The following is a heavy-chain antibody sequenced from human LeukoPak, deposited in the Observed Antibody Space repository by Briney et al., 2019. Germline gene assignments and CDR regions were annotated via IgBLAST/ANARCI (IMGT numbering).Heavy chain of an antibody. CDR2: ISYDGSNK. CDR3: ANLYGDYGFDY. V-gene: IGHV3-30*18. D-gene: IGHD4-17*01. CDR1: GFTSSSYG. J-gene: IGHJ4*02. Sequence: GGSLRLSCAASGFTSSSYGMHWVRQAPGKGLEWVAVISYDGSNKYYADSVKGRFTISRDNSKNTLYLQMNSLRAEDTAVYYCANLYGDYGFDYWGQGTLVTVSS.